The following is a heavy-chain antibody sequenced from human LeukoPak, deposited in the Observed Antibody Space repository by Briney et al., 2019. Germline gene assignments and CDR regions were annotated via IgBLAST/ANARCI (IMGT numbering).Heavy chain of an antibody. J-gene: IGHJ4*02. CDR1: GGSINSYY. CDR2: IYHRGST. CDR3: ARDRYSSSWSFFDY. V-gene: IGHV4-59*12. D-gene: IGHD6-13*01. Sequence: SETLSLTCTVSGGSINSYYWSWIRQPPGKGLEWIGYIYHRGSTNYNSSLKSRVTMSVDTSKNQFSLKLSSVTAADTAVYYCARDRYSSSWSFFDYWGQGTLVTVSS.